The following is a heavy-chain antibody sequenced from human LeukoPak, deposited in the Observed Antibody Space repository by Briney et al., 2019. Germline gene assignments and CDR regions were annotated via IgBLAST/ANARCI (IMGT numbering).Heavy chain of an antibody. J-gene: IGHJ6*02. Sequence: GGSLRLSCAASGFTVSSNYMSWVRQAPGKGLEWVSVIYSGGSTYYADSVKGRFTISRDNSKNTLYLQMNSLRAEDTAVYYCAMGCSSTSWRGYYDYGMDVWGQGTTATVSS. V-gene: IGHV3-53*01. CDR2: IYSGGST. D-gene: IGHD2-2*01. CDR1: GFTVSSNY. CDR3: AMGCSSTSWRGYYDYGMDV.